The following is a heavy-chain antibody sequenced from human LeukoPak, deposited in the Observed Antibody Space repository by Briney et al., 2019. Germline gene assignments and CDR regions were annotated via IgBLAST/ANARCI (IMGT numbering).Heavy chain of an antibody. Sequence: GGSLRLSCAASGFTFSSYAMHWVRQAPGKGLEWVAVISYDGSNKYYADSVKGRFTISRDNSKNTLYLQMNSLRAEDTAVYYCARDQGYDSSGYALDYWGQGTLVTVSS. D-gene: IGHD3-22*01. CDR2: ISYDGSNK. V-gene: IGHV3-30*04. J-gene: IGHJ4*02. CDR1: GFTFSSYA. CDR3: ARDQGYDSSGYALDY.